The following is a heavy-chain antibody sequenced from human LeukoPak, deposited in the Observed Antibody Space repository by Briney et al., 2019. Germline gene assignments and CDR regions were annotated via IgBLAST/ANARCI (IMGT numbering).Heavy chain of an antibody. CDR2: IYYSGST. CDR3: ARDLLNEGNHLDY. J-gene: IGHJ4*02. CDR1: GGSISSGDYY. Sequence: KPSQTLSLTCTVSGGSISSGDYYWSWIRQPPGKGLEWIGYIYYSGSTYYNPSLKGRVTISVDTSKNQFSLKLSSVTAADTAVYYCARDLLNEGNHLDYWGQGTLVTVSS. V-gene: IGHV4-30-4*01. D-gene: IGHD4-23*01.